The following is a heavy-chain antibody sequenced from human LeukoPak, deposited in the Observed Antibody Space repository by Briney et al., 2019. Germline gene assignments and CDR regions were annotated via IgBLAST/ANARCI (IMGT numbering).Heavy chain of an antibody. CDR1: GFTFSRYS. V-gene: IGHV3-48*01. J-gene: IGHJ4*02. Sequence: GGSLRLSCAASGFTFSRYSMNGVRQPPGRGLEGVSYISSSSSTKYYADSVKGRFTISRDNAKNSLYLQMNSLRAEDTAVYYCARVGDSSGWQYYLDYWGQGTLVTVSS. D-gene: IGHD6-19*01. CDR3: ARVGDSSGWQYYLDY. CDR2: ISSSSSTK.